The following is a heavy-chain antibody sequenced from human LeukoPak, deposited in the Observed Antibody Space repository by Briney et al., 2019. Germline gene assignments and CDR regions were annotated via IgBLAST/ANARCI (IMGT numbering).Heavy chain of an antibody. J-gene: IGHJ4*02. D-gene: IGHD6-13*01. CDR2: IWYDGSNK. Sequence: PGGSLRLSCAASGFTFSSYGMHWVRQAPGKGLEWVAVIWYDGSNKYYADFVKGRFRIARDNSKNTLYLQMNSLRAEDTAVYFCARDMGRAWYGPPDYWGQGTLVTVSS. CDR1: GFTFSSYG. CDR3: ARDMGRAWYGPPDY. V-gene: IGHV3-33*01.